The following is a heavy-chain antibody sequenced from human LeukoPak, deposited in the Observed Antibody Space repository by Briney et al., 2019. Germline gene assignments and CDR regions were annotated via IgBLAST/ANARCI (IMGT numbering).Heavy chain of an antibody. CDR2: ISAYNGNT. D-gene: IGHD3-22*01. Sequence: GASVKVSCKASGYTFTSYGISWVRQAPGQGLEWMGWISAYNGNTNYAQKLQGRVTMTTDTSTSTAYMELRSLRSDDTAVYYCARGANYYDSSAAFDYWGQGTLVTVSS. V-gene: IGHV1-18*01. CDR1: GYTFTSYG. J-gene: IGHJ4*02. CDR3: ARGANYYDSSAAFDY.